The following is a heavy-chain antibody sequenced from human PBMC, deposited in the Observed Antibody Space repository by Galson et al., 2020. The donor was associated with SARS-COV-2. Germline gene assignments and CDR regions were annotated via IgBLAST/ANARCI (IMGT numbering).Heavy chain of an antibody. D-gene: IGHD4-17*01. CDR3: ARPDIGDFDAFDI. CDR2: IYPGDSDT. CDR1: GYSFTSYW. J-gene: IGHJ3*02. V-gene: IGHV5-51*01. Sequence: GESLKISCPGSGYSFTSYWIGWVRQMPGKGLEWMGIIYPGDSDTRYSPSFQGQVTISADKSIRTAYLQWSSLKASDTAMYYCARPDIGDFDAFDIWGQGTMVTVSS.